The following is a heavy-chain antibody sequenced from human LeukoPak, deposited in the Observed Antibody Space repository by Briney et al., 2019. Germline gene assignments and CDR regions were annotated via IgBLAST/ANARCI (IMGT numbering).Heavy chain of an antibody. CDR2: INPNSGGT. CDR1: GYTFTGCY. J-gene: IGHJ4*02. V-gene: IGHV1-2*06. D-gene: IGHD5-24*01. Sequence: GASVKVSCKASGYTFTGCYMHWVRQAPGQGLEWMGRINPNSGGTNYAQKFQGRVTMTRDTSISTAYMELSRLRSDDTAVYYCASRDDYSQKPFDYSSQGTLVTVSS. CDR3: ASRDDYSQKPFDY.